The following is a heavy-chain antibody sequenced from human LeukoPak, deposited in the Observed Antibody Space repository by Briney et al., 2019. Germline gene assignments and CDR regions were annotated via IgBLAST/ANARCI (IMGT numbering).Heavy chain of an antibody. CDR2: ISSSSSYI. Sequence: GGSLRLSCAASGFTFSSYSMNWVRQAPGKGLEWVSSISSSSSYIYYADSVKGRFTISRDNAKNSLYLQMNSLRAEDTAVYYCARLGYCSGGSCPYYYYYGMDVWGQGTTVTVSS. CDR3: ARLGYCSGGSCPYYYYYGMDV. V-gene: IGHV3-21*01. J-gene: IGHJ6*02. D-gene: IGHD2-15*01. CDR1: GFTFSSYS.